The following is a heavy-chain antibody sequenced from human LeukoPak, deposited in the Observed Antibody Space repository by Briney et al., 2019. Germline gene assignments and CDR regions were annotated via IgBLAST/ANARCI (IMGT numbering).Heavy chain of an antibody. CDR1: GGSCSGYY. Sequence: SETLSLTCAVYGGSCSGYYWSWIRQPPGKGLEWIGEINHSGSTNYNPSLKSRVTISVDASKNQFSLKLSSVTAADTAVYYCARGLGSSSLRYWGQGTLVTVSS. CDR2: INHSGST. D-gene: IGHD6-13*01. J-gene: IGHJ4*02. V-gene: IGHV4-34*01. CDR3: ARGLGSSSLRY.